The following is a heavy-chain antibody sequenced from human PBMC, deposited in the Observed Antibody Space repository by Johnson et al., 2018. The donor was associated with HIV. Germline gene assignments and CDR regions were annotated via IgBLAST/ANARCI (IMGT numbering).Heavy chain of an antibody. CDR3: ARSGLWREDQGAFDI. J-gene: IGHJ3*02. D-gene: IGHD6-25*01. V-gene: IGHV3-20*04. CDR2: ISWNGGKT. CDR1: GFTFDDYD. Sequence: VQLVESGGGVERPGGSLRLSCAASGFTFDDYDMSWVRQAPGKGLEWVSGISWNGGKTAYVDSVKGRFTFSRDNGKNSLYLHMNSLRAEDTALYYWARSGLWREDQGAFDIWGQGTMVTVSS.